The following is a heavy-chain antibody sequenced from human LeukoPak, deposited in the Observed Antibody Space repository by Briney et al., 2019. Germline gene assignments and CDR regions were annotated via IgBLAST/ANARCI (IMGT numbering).Heavy chain of an antibody. V-gene: IGHV4-4*07. CDR1: GGSISSYY. CDR3: ARGYSYTNFDC. Sequence: KPSETLSLTCTVSGGSISSYYWSWIRQPAGQGLEWIGRIYTSGSTNYSPSLKSRVIISVDTSKNQFSLNLLSVTAADTAVYYCARGYSYTNFDCWGQGTLVTVSS. J-gene: IGHJ4*02. CDR2: IYTSGST. D-gene: IGHD5-18*01.